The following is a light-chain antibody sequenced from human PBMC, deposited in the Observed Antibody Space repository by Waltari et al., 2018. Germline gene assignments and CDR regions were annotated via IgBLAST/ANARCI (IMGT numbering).Light chain of an antibody. CDR1: QDIGNR. CDR2: GTS. J-gene: IGKJ3*01. V-gene: IGKV1-12*01. CDR3: QQAKSFPIT. Sequence: DIQMTQSTSSVSASIGDRVNITCRASQDIGNRLAWYQHKPGKAPNLLIYGTSSLQTGVPSRFSGSGSGTEFTLTISSLQPEDFATYYCQQAKSFPITFGPGTKVDIK.